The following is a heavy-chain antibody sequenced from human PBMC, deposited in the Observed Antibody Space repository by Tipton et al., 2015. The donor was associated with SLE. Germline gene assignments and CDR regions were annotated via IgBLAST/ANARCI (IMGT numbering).Heavy chain of an antibody. D-gene: IGHD3-10*01. CDR3: ARIQSFSRSPLDY. V-gene: IGHV5-51*03. J-gene: IGHJ4*02. CDR1: GYSFTNYW. Sequence: QLVQSGAEVKKPGGSLKISCKGSGYSFTNYWIGWVRQMPGKGLEWMGIISPGDSDARYFPSFQGQVTMSADKSISTAYLQWSSLKASDTAMYYCARIQSFSRSPLDYWGQGTLITVSS. CDR2: ISPGDSDA.